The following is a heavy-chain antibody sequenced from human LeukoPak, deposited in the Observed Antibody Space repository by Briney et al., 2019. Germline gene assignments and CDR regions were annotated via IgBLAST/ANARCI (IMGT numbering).Heavy chain of an antibody. J-gene: IGHJ3*02. CDR3: AKAEQQLGDAFDI. CDR1: GFTFSSYS. Sequence: GGSLRLSCAASGFTFSSYSMQWVRQAPGEGLEWVAVTSFDGGVKFYADSVKGRFTISRDNSQNTLFLQMNSLRIEDTAVYYCAKAEQQLGDAFDIWGQGTMVTVSS. V-gene: IGHV3-30*04. D-gene: IGHD6-13*01. CDR2: TSFDGGVK.